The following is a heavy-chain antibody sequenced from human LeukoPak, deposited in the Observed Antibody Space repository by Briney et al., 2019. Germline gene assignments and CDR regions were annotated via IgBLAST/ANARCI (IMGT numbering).Heavy chain of an antibody. J-gene: IGHJ6*02. D-gene: IGHD3-22*01. CDR3: ARDRVDSSGYYYYYGIDV. CDR2: LYTSGST. CDR1: GGSISTYF. Sequence: SETLSLTCTVSGGSISTYFWSWIRQPAGKGLEWIARLYTSGSTNYNPSLKSRLTMSADTSKNQFSLNLRSVTAADTAIYYCARDRVDSSGYYYYYGIDVWGQGTAVTVPS. V-gene: IGHV4-4*07.